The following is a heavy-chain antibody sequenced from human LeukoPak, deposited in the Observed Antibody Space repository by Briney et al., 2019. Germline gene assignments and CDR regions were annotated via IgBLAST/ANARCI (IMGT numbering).Heavy chain of an antibody. D-gene: IGHD2-2*01. CDR2: INHSGST. V-gene: IGHV4-34*01. J-gene: IGHJ2*01. CDR1: GGSFSGYY. Sequence: SQTLSLTCAVYGGSFSGYYWSWIRQPPGKGLEWIGEINHSGSTNYNPSLKSRVTISVDTSKNQFSLKLSSVTAADTAVYYCARTPPVFKGPAATVGWYFELWGRGTLVTVSS. CDR3: ARTPPVFKGPAATVGWYFEL.